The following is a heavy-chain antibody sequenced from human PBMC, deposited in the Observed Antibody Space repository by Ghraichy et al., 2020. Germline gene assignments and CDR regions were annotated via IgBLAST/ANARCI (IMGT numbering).Heavy chain of an antibody. V-gene: IGHV4-39*01. CDR1: GGSISSGSYY. CDR3: ARRGGSKAAAGYYYYYGVDV. Sequence: TLSLTCTVSGGSISSGSYYWGWIRQPPGKGLEWIGSIHYSGSTYYSPSLKSRVTISVDTSKNQFSLKLSSVTAADTAVYYCARRGGSKAAAGYYYYYGVDVWGQGTTVTVSS. CDR2: IHYSGST. D-gene: IGHD6-13*01. J-gene: IGHJ6*02.